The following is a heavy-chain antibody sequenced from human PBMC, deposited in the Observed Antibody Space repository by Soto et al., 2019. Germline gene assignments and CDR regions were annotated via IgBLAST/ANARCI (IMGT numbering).Heavy chain of an antibody. CDR1: GYNFATYW. V-gene: IGHV5-51*01. D-gene: IGHD3-22*01. CDR2: IYPRDSDT. Sequence: EVQLVQSGVEVKKPGDSLKISCKASGYNFATYWIGWVRQMPGKGLEWMGIIYPRDSDTRYSPSFRGRVTISADKSINTAYLQWSSLEASDTAIYYCGRLLNYYESSGYYPYWGQGTLVTVSS. J-gene: IGHJ4*02. CDR3: GRLLNYYESSGYYPY.